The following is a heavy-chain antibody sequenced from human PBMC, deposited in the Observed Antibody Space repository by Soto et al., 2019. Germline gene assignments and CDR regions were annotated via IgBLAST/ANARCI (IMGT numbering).Heavy chain of an antibody. Sequence: QVQLQESGPGLVKPSQTLSLPCTVSGGSISSGDYSWTWIRQHPGKGLEWIGYIYYSGRTKHNPSLKSRITISVDTSKNQFSLKLNSVTAADTAVYYCARTKTSSTSFHVDYWGQGTQVTVSS. D-gene: IGHD2-2*01. CDR3: ARTKTSSTSFHVDY. V-gene: IGHV4-31*03. J-gene: IGHJ4*02. CDR1: GGSISSGDYS. CDR2: IYYSGRT.